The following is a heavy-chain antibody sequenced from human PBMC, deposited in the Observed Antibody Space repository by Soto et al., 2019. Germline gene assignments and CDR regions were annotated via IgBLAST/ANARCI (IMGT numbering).Heavy chain of an antibody. CDR1: AFTFSDYY. D-gene: IGHD2-15*01. Sequence: PGGSLSLSCAASAFTFSDYYMGWIRQAPGKGLEWLSYISGNGNTIYYADSVKGRFTVSRDNAKNLLYLQMNSLRVEDTAVYYCAASAVVAAHHWGQGALVTVSS. J-gene: IGHJ5*02. V-gene: IGHV3-11*01. CDR2: ISGNGNTI. CDR3: AASAVVAAHH.